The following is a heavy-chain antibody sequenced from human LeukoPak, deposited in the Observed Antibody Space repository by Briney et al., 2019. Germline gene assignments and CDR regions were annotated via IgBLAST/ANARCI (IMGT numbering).Heavy chain of an antibody. CDR2: ISASGGST. J-gene: IGHJ4*02. Sequence: GGSLRLSCAASGFTFSSSAMSWVRQVPGKGLEWVSGISASGGSTSYADSVRGRFTISRDNSKNTLYLQMNSLRAEDTAVYYCAKPQGDFWSGYYRRWGQGTLVTVSS. CDR1: GFTFSSSA. CDR3: AKPQGDFWSGYYRR. D-gene: IGHD3-3*01. V-gene: IGHV3-23*01.